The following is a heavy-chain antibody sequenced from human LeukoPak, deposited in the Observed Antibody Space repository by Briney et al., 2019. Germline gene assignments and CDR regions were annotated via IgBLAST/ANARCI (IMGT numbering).Heavy chain of an antibody. Sequence: PSETLSLTCAVYGGSFSGYYWSWIRQSPGMGLEWIGEISLGGSTNYAPSLKSRVTISVDTSKNHFSLRLSSVTAADTAVYYCARPYDSSGLYYYYYYYMDVWGKGTTVTVSS. CDR2: ISLGGST. CDR3: ARPYDSSGLYYYYYYYMDV. CDR1: GGSFSGYY. D-gene: IGHD3-22*01. V-gene: IGHV4-34*01. J-gene: IGHJ6*03.